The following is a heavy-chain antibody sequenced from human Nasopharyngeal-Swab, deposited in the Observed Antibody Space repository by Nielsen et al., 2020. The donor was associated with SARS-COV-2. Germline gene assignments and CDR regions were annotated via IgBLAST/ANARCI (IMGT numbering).Heavy chain of an antibody. J-gene: IGHJ6*03. CDR2: IKQDGSEK. CDR1: GFTFSSYW. CDR3: AKNTFMVETYSYYMDV. D-gene: IGHD3-3*02. Sequence: GGSLRLSCAASGFTFSSYWMSWVRQAPGKGLEWVANIKQDGSEKYYVDSVKGRFTISRDNSKNTVFLQMNSLRAEDTAVYYCAKNTFMVETYSYYMDVWGKGATVTVSS. V-gene: IGHV3-7*05.